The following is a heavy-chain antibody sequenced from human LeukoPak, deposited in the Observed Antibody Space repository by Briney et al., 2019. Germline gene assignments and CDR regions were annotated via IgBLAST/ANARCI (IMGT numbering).Heavy chain of an antibody. Sequence: IPSETLSLTCTVSGDSISSGDYYWSWIRQPPGKGLEWIGYIYYSGSTYYNPSLKSRVTISVDTSKNQFSLKLSSVTAADTAVYYCASSHYYYGMDVWGQGTTVTVSS. CDR1: GDSISSGDYY. J-gene: IGHJ6*02. CDR2: IYYSGST. V-gene: IGHV4-30-4*01. CDR3: ASSHYYYGMDV.